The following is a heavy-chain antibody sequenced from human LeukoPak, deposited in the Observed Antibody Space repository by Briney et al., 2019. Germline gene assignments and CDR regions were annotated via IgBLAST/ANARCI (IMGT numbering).Heavy chain of an antibody. Sequence: SQTRSLTCTVSGGSISSGGYYWSWIRQHPGKGLEWIGYIYYSGSTYYNPSLKSRVTISVDTSKNQFSLKLSSVTAADTAVYYCARGVYDFWSGPQYYFDYWGQGTLVTVSS. D-gene: IGHD3-3*01. J-gene: IGHJ4*02. CDR3: ARGVYDFWSGPQYYFDY. V-gene: IGHV4-31*03. CDR2: IYYSGST. CDR1: GGSISSGGYY.